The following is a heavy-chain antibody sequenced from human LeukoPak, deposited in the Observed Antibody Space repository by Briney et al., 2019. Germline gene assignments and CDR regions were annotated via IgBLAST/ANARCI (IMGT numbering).Heavy chain of an antibody. J-gene: IGHJ4*02. V-gene: IGHV3-23*01. CDR3: AKTGTPWYYFDY. CDR1: GFSFSTYA. CDR2: ISGAGGNT. D-gene: IGHD6-13*01. Sequence: GGSLRLSCAASGFSFSTYAMSWVRQAPGKGLQWVSSISGAGGNTYYADSVKGRFIISRDNSKNTLFLQMKGLRVEDTALYYCAKTGTPWYYFDYWGQGTLVTVSS.